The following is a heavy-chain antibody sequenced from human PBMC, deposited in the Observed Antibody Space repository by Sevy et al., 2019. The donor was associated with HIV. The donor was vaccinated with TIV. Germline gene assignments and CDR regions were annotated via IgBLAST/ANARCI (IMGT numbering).Heavy chain of an antibody. D-gene: IGHD3-16*01. V-gene: IGHV3-7*01. CDR1: GFNLSANW. CDR2: IKADGSDK. Sequence: GGSLRLSCAASGFNLSANWMNWVRQAPGKGLEWVANIKADGSDKYYVDSVEGRFSISRDNAKNLLFLQMNSLRVEDTAVYYCAHETFGRFESWGQGALVTVSS. J-gene: IGHJ4*02. CDR3: AHETFGRFES.